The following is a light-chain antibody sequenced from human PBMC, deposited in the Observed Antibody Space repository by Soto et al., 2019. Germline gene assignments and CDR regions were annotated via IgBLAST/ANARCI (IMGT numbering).Light chain of an antibody. CDR3: TSYAGSHNLGV. J-gene: IGLJ3*02. CDR1: SRDVGGYNH. V-gene: IGLV2-8*01. CDR2: EVT. Sequence: QSALTQPPSASGSPGQSVTISCAGTSRDVGGYNHVSWYQHHPGKAPKLLISEVTKRPSGVSDRFSGSKSGNTASLTVSGLQAEDEADYYCTSYAGSHNLGVFGGGTKVTVL.